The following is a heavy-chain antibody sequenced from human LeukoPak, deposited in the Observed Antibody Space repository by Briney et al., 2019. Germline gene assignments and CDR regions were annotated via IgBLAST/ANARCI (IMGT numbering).Heavy chain of an antibody. Sequence: GGSLRLSCAASGFTFSSYAMSWVRQAPGKGLEWVSAISGSGGSTYYADSVKGRFTISRDNSKNTLYLQMNSLRAEDTAVYYCAKGLGYCGGGSCYKGQYFDYWGQGTLVTVSS. V-gene: IGHV3-23*01. CDR2: ISGSGGST. J-gene: IGHJ4*02. CDR1: GFTFSSYA. CDR3: AKGLGYCGGGSCYKGQYFDY. D-gene: IGHD2-15*01.